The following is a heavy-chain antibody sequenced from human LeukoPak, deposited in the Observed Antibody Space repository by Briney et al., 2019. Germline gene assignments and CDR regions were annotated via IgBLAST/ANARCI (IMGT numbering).Heavy chain of an antibody. J-gene: IGHJ4*02. CDR3: ARHSSSWYHNFDY. D-gene: IGHD6-13*01. CDR1: GGSISSSSYY. Sequence: SETLSLTCTVSGGSISSSSYYWGWIRQPPGKGLEWIGSIYYSGSTYYNPSLKSRVTISVDTSKNQFSLKPSSVTAADTAVYYCARHSSSWYHNFDYWGQGTLVTVSS. V-gene: IGHV4-39*01. CDR2: IYYSGST.